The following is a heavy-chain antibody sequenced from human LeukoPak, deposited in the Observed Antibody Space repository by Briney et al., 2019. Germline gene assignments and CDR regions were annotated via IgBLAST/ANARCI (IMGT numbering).Heavy chain of an antibody. V-gene: IGHV4-39*01. D-gene: IGHD4-17*01. CDR1: GGSISSSSYY. CDR3: ARGTPTTVTIDY. CDR2: IYYSGST. J-gene: IGHJ4*02. Sequence: PSETLSLTCTVSGGSISSSSYYWGWIRQPPGKGLEWIGSIYYSGSTYYNPSLKSRVTISVDTSKNQFSLKLSSVTAADTAAYYCARGTPTTVTIDYWGQGTLVTVSS.